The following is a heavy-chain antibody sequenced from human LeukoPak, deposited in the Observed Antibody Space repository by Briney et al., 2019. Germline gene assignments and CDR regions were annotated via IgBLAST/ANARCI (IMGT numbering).Heavy chain of an antibody. D-gene: IGHD6-19*01. J-gene: IGHJ3*01. CDR3: ARRTSSGWAYAFDV. CDR2: ISSSSSAI. Sequence: GGSLRLSCAASGFAFSSYSMNWVCQAPGKGLEWVSYISSSSSAIYYADSVKGRFTISRDNAKNSLYLQMNSLRDEDTAVYYCARRTSSGWAYAFDVWGQGTMVTVSS. CDR1: GFAFSSYS. V-gene: IGHV3-48*02.